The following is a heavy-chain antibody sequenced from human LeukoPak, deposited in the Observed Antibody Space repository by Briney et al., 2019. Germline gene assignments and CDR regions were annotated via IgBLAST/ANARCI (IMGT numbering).Heavy chain of an antibody. D-gene: IGHD3-10*01. CDR3: ARTDYYGSGSYYPRSKNAFDI. J-gene: IGHJ3*02. Sequence: GESLKISCKGSGYSFTSYWIGWVRQMPGKGLEWMGIIYPGDSDTRYSPSFQGQVTISADKSISTAYLQWSSLKASDTAMYYCARTDYYGSGSYYPRSKNAFDIWGQGTMVTVSS. CDR1: GYSFTSYW. CDR2: IYPGDSDT. V-gene: IGHV5-51*01.